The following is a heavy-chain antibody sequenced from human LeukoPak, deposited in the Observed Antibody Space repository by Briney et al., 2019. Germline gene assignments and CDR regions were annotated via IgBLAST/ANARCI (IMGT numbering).Heavy chain of an antibody. CDR2: VKHDGSEK. CDR1: GFSFNSDW. V-gene: IGHV3-7*01. D-gene: IGHD3-16*01. Sequence: GGSLRLSCAASGFSFNSDWMDWVRQAPGKGLEWVANVKHDGSEKNYLDSVKGRFTISRDNAQNSLYLQMNGLRVEDTAVYYCTRRLDDWGQGTLVTVSS. J-gene: IGHJ4*02. CDR3: TRRLDD.